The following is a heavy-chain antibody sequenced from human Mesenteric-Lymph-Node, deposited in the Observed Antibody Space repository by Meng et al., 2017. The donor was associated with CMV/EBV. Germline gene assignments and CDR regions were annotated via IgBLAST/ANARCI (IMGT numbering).Heavy chain of an antibody. V-gene: IGHV4-34*01. J-gene: IGHJ4*02. Sequence: SETLSLTCAVYGGSFSGYYWSWIRQPPGKGLEWIGEINHSGSTNYNPSLKSQVTISVDTSKNQFSLKLSSVTAADTAVYYCARVYYYDSSGYYIDYWGQGTLVTVSS. CDR1: GGSFSGYY. D-gene: IGHD3-22*01. CDR3: ARVYYYDSSGYYIDY. CDR2: INHSGST.